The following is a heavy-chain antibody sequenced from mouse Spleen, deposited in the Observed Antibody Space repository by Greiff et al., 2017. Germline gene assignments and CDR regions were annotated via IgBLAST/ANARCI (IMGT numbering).Heavy chain of an antibody. V-gene: IGHV5-9*04. D-gene: IGHD2-13*01. CDR3: ARQRGDYVRFAY. CDR1: GFTFSSYT. J-gene: IGHJ3*01. Sequence: EVHLVESGGGLVKPGGSLKLSCAASGFTFSSYTMSWVRQTPAKRLEWVATISSGGGNTYYPDSVKGRFTISRDNARNTLYLQISSLRSEDTAMYYCARQRGDYVRFAYWGQGTLVTVSA. CDR2: ISSGGGNT.